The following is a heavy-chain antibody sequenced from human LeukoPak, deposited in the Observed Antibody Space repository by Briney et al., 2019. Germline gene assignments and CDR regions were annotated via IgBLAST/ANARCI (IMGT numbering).Heavy chain of an antibody. V-gene: IGHV3-74*01. Sequence: PGGSLRLSCAASGFTFSSYWMHWVRQAPGKGLVCVSRIDTDGSDTSYADSVKGRFTISRDNAKNTLYLQMNSLRAEDTAVYYCARDRYPAAREFDYWGQGTLVTVSS. D-gene: IGHD2-2*01. CDR2: IDTDGSDT. CDR3: ARDRYPAAREFDY. J-gene: IGHJ4*02. CDR1: GFTFSSYW.